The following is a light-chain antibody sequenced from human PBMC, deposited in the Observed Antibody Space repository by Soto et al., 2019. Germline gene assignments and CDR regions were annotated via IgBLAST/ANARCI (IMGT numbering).Light chain of an antibody. Sequence: IVLTQSPATLSLSPGARATLSCSAGQSVSNYLAWYQQKPGQAPRLLIYDTFNRATGIPARFSGSGSRIHFTLTISSLEPEDLAVNFCVHRSTMYWTSGQGTKGEIK. CDR3: VHRSTMYWT. J-gene: IGKJ1*01. V-gene: IGKV3-11*01. CDR2: DTF. CDR1: QSVSNY.